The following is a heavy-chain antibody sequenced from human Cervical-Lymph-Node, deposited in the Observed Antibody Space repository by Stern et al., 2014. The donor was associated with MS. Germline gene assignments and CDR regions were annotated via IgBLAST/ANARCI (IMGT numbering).Heavy chain of an antibody. CDR1: GFTFEDYA. CDR2: IWYDGSQK. V-gene: IGHV3-33*01. CDR3: ARKIPDYYYYAMDV. Sequence: VQLVESGGGVVQPGGSQRLSCTASGFTFEDYAMEWVRQVPGKGLEWVAMIWYDGSQKYYGDSVRCRFSVSRDNSRNTLYLQMKSLSLEDTAVYYCARKIPDYYYYAMDVWGQGTTVTVSS. J-gene: IGHJ6*02.